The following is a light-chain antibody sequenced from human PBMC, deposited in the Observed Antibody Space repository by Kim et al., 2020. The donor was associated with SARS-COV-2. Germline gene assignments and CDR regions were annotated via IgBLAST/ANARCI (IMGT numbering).Light chain of an antibody. CDR3: QQSYSTPPS. J-gene: IGKJ2*03. CDR2: AAS. Sequence: SASVGDRVTITCRASQSISSYLNWYQQKPGKAPKLLIYAASSLQSGVPSRFSGSGSGRDFTLTISSLQPEDFATYYCQQSYSTPPSFGQGTKLEI. V-gene: IGKV1-39*01. CDR1: QSISSY.